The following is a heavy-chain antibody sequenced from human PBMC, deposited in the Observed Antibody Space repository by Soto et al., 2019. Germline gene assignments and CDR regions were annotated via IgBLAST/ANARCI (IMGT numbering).Heavy chain of an antibody. D-gene: IGHD3-16*01. J-gene: IGHJ4*02. Sequence: QVQLVESGGGVVRPGKSLTLSCTGSGFAVGGFGIHWVRQSPGKGLEWLAMTSSDGSKNYLADSVKGRFTVSRDMSRTTLFLQMDNLRLEDTVVYYCASGGDVLDYWGRGALVTVSS. V-gene: IGHV3-30*03. CDR3: ASGGDVLDY. CDR1: GFAVGGFG. CDR2: TSSDGSKN.